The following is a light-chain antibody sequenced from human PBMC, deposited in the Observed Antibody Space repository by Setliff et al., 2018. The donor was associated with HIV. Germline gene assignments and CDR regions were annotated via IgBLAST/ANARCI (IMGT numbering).Light chain of an antibody. J-gene: IGLJ2*01. CDR1: NIGVKS. CDR3: CSHAGSWTLV. CDR2: YDS. V-gene: IGLV3-21*01. Sequence: SYELTQPPSVSVAPGKAANISCGGRNIGVKSVFWYQQKSGQSPVMIISYDSDRPSGIPERFSGSKSGNTASLTISGLQAEDEGDYFCCSHAGSWTLVFGGGTKVTVL.